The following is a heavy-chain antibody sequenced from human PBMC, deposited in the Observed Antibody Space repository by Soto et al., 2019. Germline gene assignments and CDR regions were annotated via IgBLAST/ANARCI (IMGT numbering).Heavy chain of an antibody. CDR3: TTGLAYYSSSWSFYYYYGMDV. D-gene: IGHD6-13*01. CDR1: GFTFSNAW. Sequence: NPGGSLRLSCAASGFTFSNAWMSWVRQAPGKGLEWVGRIKSKTDGGTTDYAAPVKGRFTISRDDSKNTLYLQMNSLKTEDTAVYYCTTGLAYYSSSWSFYYYYGMDVWGQGTTVTVSS. V-gene: IGHV3-15*01. CDR2: IKSKTDGGTT. J-gene: IGHJ6*02.